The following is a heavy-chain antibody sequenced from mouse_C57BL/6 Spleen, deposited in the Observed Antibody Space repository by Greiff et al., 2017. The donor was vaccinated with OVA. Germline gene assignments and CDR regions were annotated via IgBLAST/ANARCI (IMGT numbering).Heavy chain of an antibody. V-gene: IGHV1-61*01. D-gene: IGHD2-12*01. Sequence: VQLQQSGAELVRPGSSVKLSCKASGYTFTSYWMDWVKQRPGQGLEWIGNIYPSDSETHYNQKFKDKATLTVDKSSSTAYMQLSSLTSEDSAVYYCARERALRRGFAYWGQGTLVTVSA. CDR3: ARERALRRGFAY. CDR1: GYTFTSYW. CDR2: IYPSDSET. J-gene: IGHJ3*01.